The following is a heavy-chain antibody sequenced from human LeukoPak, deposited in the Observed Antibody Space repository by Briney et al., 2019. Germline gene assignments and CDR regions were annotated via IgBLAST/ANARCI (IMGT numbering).Heavy chain of an antibody. Sequence: PGGSLRLSCAASGFTFSNYVMNWVRQAPGKGLEWVSSISTTSNYIYYADSVKGRFTISRDNAKNSLYLEMNSLRGEDTAVYYCARVTFFYYYFDLWGRGTLVTVSS. CDR2: ISTTSNYI. V-gene: IGHV3-21*01. CDR1: GFTFSNYV. J-gene: IGHJ2*01. CDR3: ARVTFFYYYFDL.